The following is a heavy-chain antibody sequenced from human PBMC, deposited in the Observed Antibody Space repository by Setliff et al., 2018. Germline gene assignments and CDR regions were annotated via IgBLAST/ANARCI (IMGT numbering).Heavy chain of an antibody. CDR1: GYMFKSYG. CDR2: ISAYNDDT. CDR3: AISSLSICSGDTCPNAFDI. V-gene: IGHV1-18*04. J-gene: IGHJ3*02. Sequence: ASVKVSCKASGYMFKSYGINWMRQAPGQGFEWMGWISAYNDDTKSAQKFQGRITMTTDTTTSTSYMELRSLRSDDTAVYYCAISSLSICSGDTCPNAFDIWGQGTMVTVSS. D-gene: IGHD2-15*01.